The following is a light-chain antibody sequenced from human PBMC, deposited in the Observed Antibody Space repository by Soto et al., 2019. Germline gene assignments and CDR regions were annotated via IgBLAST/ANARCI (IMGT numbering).Light chain of an antibody. CDR3: SSYAGSNSLGV. Sequence: QSALTQPPSASGSPGQSVTISCTGTINDVGGYNYVSWYQQLPGKAPKLMIYEVTKRPSGVPDRFSGSKSGNTASLTVSGLQAEDEADYYFSSYAGSNSLGVFGGGTTLTVL. J-gene: IGLJ3*02. CDR2: EVT. V-gene: IGLV2-8*01. CDR1: INDVGGYNY.